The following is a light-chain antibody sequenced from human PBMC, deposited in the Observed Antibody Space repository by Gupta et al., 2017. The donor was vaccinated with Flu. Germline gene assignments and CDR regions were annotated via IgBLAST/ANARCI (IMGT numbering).Light chain of an antibody. CDR1: SSDVGGYNH. J-gene: IGLJ3*02. CDR2: DVS. Sequence: ALPQPRPFSGPPEPSFTISCTGPSSDVGGYNHVSWYHHHPGKAPKLMIYDVSNRPSGVPDRFSGSKSGNTASLTISGLQTEDEAGYFCCSYAGSNTLGVFGGGTKLTVL. CDR3: CSYAGSNTLGV. V-gene: IGLV2-11*01.